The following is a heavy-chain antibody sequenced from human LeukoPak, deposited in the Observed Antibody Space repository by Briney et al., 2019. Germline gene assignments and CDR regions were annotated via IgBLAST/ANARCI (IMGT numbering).Heavy chain of an antibody. CDR1: GGSISSGDYY. D-gene: IGHD3-22*01. CDR3: ARDFVPTYYYDSSGXFDAFDI. J-gene: IGHJ3*02. Sequence: SETLSLTCTVSGGSISSGDYYWSWIRQPPGKGLEWIGYIYYSGSTNYNPSLKSRVTISVDTSKNQFSLKLSSVTAADTAVYYCARDFVPTYYYDSSGXFDAFDI. CDR2: IYYSGST. V-gene: IGHV4-61*08.